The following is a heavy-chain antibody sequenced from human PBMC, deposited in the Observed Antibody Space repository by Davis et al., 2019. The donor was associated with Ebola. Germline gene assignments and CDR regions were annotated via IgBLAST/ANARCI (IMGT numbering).Heavy chain of an antibody. Sequence: PGGSLRLSCSASGFTFSSYAMHWVRQAPGKGLEYVSVISSNGGSTNYADSVKGRFTISRDNSKNTLYLQMSRLRAEDTAVYYCVKDYGSGTYNYYYYYMDVWGKGTTVTVSS. CDR2: ISSNGGST. CDR1: GFTFSSYA. D-gene: IGHD3-10*01. CDR3: VKDYGSGTYNYYYYYMDV. V-gene: IGHV3-64D*06. J-gene: IGHJ6*03.